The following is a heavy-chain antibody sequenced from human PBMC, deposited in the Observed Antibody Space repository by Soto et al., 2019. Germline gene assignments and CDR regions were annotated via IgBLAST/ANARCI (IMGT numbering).Heavy chain of an antibody. CDR1: GYTFTGYY. Sequence: ASVKVSCKASGYTFTGYYMHWVRQAPGQGLEWMGWINPNSGGTNYAQKFQGWVTMTRDTSISTAYMELSRLRSDDTAVYYCARGPPNNWNDDAFDIWGQGTMVTVSS. J-gene: IGHJ3*02. D-gene: IGHD1-20*01. CDR2: INPNSGGT. CDR3: ARGPPNNWNDDAFDI. V-gene: IGHV1-2*04.